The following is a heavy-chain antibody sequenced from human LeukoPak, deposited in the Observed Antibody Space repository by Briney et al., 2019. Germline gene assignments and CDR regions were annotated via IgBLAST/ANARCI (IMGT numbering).Heavy chain of an antibody. CDR1: GGSISSYY. V-gene: IGHV4-59*01. CDR2: ISYSGTN. CDR3: ARSRDGNNVDT. J-gene: IGHJ5*02. D-gene: IGHD5-24*01. Sequence: SETLSLACIVSGGSISSYYWGWIRQPPGKGLEWIGHISYSGTNNYNPSLKSRVTISVDTSKTQFSLKLASVTAADRAVFYCARSRDGNNVDTWGQGTLVTVSS.